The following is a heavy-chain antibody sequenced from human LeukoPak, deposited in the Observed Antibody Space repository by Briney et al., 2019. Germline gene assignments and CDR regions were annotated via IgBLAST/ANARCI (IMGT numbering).Heavy chain of an antibody. Sequence: GGSLRLSCAASGFTFSNFWMHWVRQAPGKGLVWVSRINSDGSSTSYADSVKGRFTISRDNAKNTLYLQMNSLRAEDTAVYYCARVSSGSYFGYYYYYMDVWGKGTTVTVSS. V-gene: IGHV3-74*01. CDR1: GFTFSNFW. D-gene: IGHD1-26*01. CDR3: ARVSSGSYFGYYYYYMDV. J-gene: IGHJ6*03. CDR2: INSDGSST.